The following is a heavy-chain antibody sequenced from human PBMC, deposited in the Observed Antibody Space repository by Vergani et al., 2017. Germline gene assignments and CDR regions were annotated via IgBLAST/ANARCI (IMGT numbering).Heavy chain of an antibody. CDR2: IIPILGTA. V-gene: IGHV1-69*11. D-gene: IGHD2-15*01. CDR3: ARDPAVAATHTYMDV. CDR1: GGTFSSYA. J-gene: IGHJ6*03. Sequence: QVQLVQSGAEVKKPGSSVKVSCKASGGTFSSYAISWVRQAPGQGLEWMGRIIPILGTANYAQKFQGRVTITADESTSTAYMELSSLRSEDTAVYYCARDPAVAATHTYMDVWGKGTTVTVSS.